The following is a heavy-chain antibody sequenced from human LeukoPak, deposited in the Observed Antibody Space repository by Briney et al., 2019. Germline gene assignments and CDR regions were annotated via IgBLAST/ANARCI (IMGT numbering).Heavy chain of an antibody. CDR3: ARRRGYCSSSSCYGFDP. J-gene: IGHJ5*02. CDR1: GGSISSYY. CDR2: ISTSGST. Sequence: PSETLSLTCTVSGGSISSYYWSWIRQPPGKGLEWIAYISTSGSTKYNPSLQSRVTISVDTSNNQFALKLTSVTAADTAVYYCARRRGYCSSSSCYGFDPWGQGTLVTVSS. V-gene: IGHV4-4*08. D-gene: IGHD2-2*01.